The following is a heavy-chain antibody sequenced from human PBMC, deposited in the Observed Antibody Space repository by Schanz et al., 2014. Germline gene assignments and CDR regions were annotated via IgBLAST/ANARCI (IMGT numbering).Heavy chain of an antibody. Sequence: QVQLVESGGGLVKPGGSLRLSCAASGFIFNDYYMNWIRQAPGKGLEWLSYISRDGTTSYYADSVKGRFTISRDNAKNSLYLEMNSLKSEDTAVYYCTSMATIPRNWFDPWGQGTLVTVSS. J-gene: IGHJ5*02. CDR3: TSMATIPRNWFDP. D-gene: IGHD2-2*02. V-gene: IGHV3-11*01. CDR2: ISRDGTTS. CDR1: GFIFNDYY.